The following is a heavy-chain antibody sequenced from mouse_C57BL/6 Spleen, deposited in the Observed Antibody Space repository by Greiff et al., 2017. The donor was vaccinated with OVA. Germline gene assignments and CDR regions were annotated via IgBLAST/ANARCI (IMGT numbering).Heavy chain of an antibody. CDR1: GFTFSSYA. J-gene: IGHJ1*03. CDR3: AREAHYYGSSTGYFDV. CDR2: ISDGGSYT. V-gene: IGHV5-4*01. Sequence: EVQVVESGGGLVKPGGSLKLSCAASGFTFSSYAMSWVRQTPEKRLEWVATISDGGSYTYYPDNVKGRFTISRDNAKNNLYLQMSHLKSEDTAMYYCAREAHYYGSSTGYFDVWGTGTTVTVSS. D-gene: IGHD1-1*01.